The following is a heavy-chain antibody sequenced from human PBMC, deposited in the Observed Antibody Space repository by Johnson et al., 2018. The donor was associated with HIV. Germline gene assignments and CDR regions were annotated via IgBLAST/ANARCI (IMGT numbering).Heavy chain of an antibody. D-gene: IGHD1-26*01. CDR2: ISGSGGST. CDR3: TRDHLRRSHAFDI. J-gene: IGHJ3*02. Sequence: MQLVESGGGLVQPGGSLRLSCAASGFNFSNYAMTCVRQAPGKGLEWVSSISGSGGSTYFADSVKGRFTISRDNSKNTLYLQMSSLTAEDTAVYYCTRDHLRRSHAFDIWGQGTMVTVSS. V-gene: IGHV3-23*04. CDR1: GFNFSNYA.